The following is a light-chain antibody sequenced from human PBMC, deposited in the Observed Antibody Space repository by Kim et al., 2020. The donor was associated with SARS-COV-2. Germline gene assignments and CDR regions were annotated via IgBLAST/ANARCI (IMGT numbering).Light chain of an antibody. CDR3: QQYYSYPPT. Sequence: ASTGDRVTISCRASQGISSYLAWYQQKPVKAPKLLIYAASTLQSGVPSRFSGSGSGTDFTLTISCLQSEDFATYYCQQYYSYPPTFGQGTKVDIK. J-gene: IGKJ1*01. CDR1: QGISSY. CDR2: AAS. V-gene: IGKV1-8*01.